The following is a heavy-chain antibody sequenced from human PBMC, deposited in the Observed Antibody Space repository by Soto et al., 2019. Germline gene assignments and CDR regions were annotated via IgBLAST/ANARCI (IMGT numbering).Heavy chain of an antibody. CDR2: IIPIFGTA. V-gene: IGHV1-69*13. CDR1: GGTFSSYA. J-gene: IGHJ3*02. D-gene: IGHD2-15*01. CDR3: ASRFGGGRGFVAFDT. Sequence: GASVKVSCKASGGTFSSYAISWVRQAPGQGLEWMGGIIPIFGTANYAQKFQGRVTITADESTSTAYMELSSLRSEDTAVYYCASRFGGGRGFVAFDTGGQGTMPTVSS.